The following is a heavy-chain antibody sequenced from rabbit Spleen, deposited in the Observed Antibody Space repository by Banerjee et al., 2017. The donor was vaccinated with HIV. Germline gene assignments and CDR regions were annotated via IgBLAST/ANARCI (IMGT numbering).Heavy chain of an antibody. D-gene: IGHD2-1*01. V-gene: IGHV1S45*01. Sequence: EQLEESGGGLVKPEGALTLTCKASGVSFNSYYYMCWVRQAPGKGLERIACIYTGSSATVDARWAKVRFTISKTSSTTVTLQMTSLTAADTATYFCVRDHVIYGVRLGWLDLWGPGTLVTVS. CDR2: IYTGSSAT. CDR3: VRDHVIYGVRLGWLDL. J-gene: IGHJ5*01. CDR1: GVSFNSYYY.